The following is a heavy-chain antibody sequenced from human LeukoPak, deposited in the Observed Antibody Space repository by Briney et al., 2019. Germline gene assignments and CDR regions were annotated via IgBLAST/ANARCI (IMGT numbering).Heavy chain of an antibody. J-gene: IGHJ3*02. D-gene: IGHD3-10*02. CDR2: IRHDDSNK. CDR3: ARDLAMIGGAFDI. V-gene: IGHV3-30*02. Sequence: GGSLRLSCAASGFTFSSYGMHWVRQAPGKGLEWLAFIRHDDSNKIYAASKQGRLTISRDNSKNTLYLQMNSLRAEDTAVYYCARDLAMIGGAFDIWGQGTMVTVSS. CDR1: GFTFSSYG.